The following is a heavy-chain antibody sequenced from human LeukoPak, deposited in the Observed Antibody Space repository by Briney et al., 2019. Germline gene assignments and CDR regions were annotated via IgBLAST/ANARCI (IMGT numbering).Heavy chain of an antibody. CDR3: GRDQGGNGYWCFDF. CDR2: ISAYKGNT. Sequence: ASVKVSCKASGYPFASYGISWVRQAPGQGLEWMGWISAYKGNTNYAQKFQGRVTMTTDTSTSTAYMELRSLSSDDTAVYYCGRDQGGNGYWCFDFWGRGTLVTVSS. D-gene: IGHD2-15*01. CDR1: GYPFASYG. V-gene: IGHV1-18*01. J-gene: IGHJ2*01.